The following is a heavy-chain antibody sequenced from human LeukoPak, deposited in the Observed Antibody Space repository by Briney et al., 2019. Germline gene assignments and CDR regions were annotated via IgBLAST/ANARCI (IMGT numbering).Heavy chain of an antibody. V-gene: IGHV3-66*01. CDR3: ASGAARPNYYYYYGMDV. CDR1: GFTFSSYA. J-gene: IGHJ6*02. D-gene: IGHD6-6*01. CDR2: IYSGGST. Sequence: GGSLRLSCAASGFTFSSYAMSWVRQAPGKGLEWVSVIYSGGSTYYADSVKGRFTISRDNSKNTLYLQMNSLRAEDTAVYYCASGAARPNYYYYYGMDVWGQGTTVTVSS.